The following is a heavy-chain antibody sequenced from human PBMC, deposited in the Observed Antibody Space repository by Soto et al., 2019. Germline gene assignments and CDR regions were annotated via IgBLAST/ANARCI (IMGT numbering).Heavy chain of an antibody. CDR1: GYSISSGYY. J-gene: IGHJ4*02. CDR2: IYHSGST. Sequence: PSETLSLTCAVSGYSISSGYYWGWIRQPPGKGVEWIGSIYHSGSTYYNPSLKSRVTISVDTSKNQFSLKLSSVTAADTAVYYCARPRRYYDSSGYYFDYFDYWGQGTLVTVSS. CDR3: ARPRRYYDSSGYYFDYFDY. V-gene: IGHV4-38-2*01. D-gene: IGHD3-22*01.